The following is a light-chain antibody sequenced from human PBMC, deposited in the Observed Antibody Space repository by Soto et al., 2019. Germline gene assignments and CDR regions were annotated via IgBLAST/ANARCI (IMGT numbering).Light chain of an antibody. CDR3: QKYNRTPRT. J-gene: IGKJ1*01. CDR1: QDISDH. CDR2: EAS. Sequence: DFPMTQSPSSLSASVGDRVTITCRASQDISDHLAWYQHKPGKVPKLLIYEASTLQSGVTSRFSGGGSGTDFTLTISILQPEDGATYYCQKYNRTPRTFGQGTKVELK. V-gene: IGKV1-27*01.